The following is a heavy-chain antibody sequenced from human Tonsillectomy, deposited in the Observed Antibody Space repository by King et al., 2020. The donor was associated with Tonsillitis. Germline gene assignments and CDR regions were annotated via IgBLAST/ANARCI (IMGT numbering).Heavy chain of an antibody. J-gene: IGHJ3*01. CDR3: ARERCCSRPAPPDAFDL. CDR2: ISSSSSTI. V-gene: IGHV3-48*02. Sequence: VQLVQSGGGLVQPGGSLRLSCAASGFTFSTYNMNWVRQAPGKGLEWVSYISSSSSTIYYADSVKGRFTISRDNAKNSLYLQMNSLRDEDTAVYYCARERCCSRPAPPDAFDLWGQGTRVTVSS. D-gene: IGHD1-14*01. CDR1: GFTFSTYN.